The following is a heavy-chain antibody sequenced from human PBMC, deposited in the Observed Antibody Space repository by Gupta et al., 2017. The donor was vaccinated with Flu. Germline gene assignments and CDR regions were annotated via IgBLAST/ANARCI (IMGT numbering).Heavy chain of an antibody. Sequence: GFTFCTYVIHWVRQAPGKGLEWVAVISSDGNNKYYADSVKERFTISRDNSKNTLYLQMSSLRGEDTALYYCARGSGLMDVWGKGTTVAVSS. J-gene: IGHJ6*03. CDR1: GFTFCTYV. D-gene: IGHD3-10*01. CDR3: ARGSGLMDV. V-gene: IGHV3-30-3*01. CDR2: ISSDGNNK.